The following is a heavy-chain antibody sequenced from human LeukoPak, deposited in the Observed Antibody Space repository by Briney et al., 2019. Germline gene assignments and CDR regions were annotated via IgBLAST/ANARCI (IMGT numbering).Heavy chain of an antibody. J-gene: IGHJ4*02. CDR2: ISAYNGNT. CDR3: ARITTFGVVLDY. Sequence: ASVKVSCKASGYTFTSYGISWVRQAPGQGVEWVGWISAYNGNTNYAQKLQGRVTMTTDTSTSTAYMELRSLRSDDTAVYYCARITTFGVVLDYWGQGTLVTVSS. V-gene: IGHV1-18*01. CDR1: GYTFTSYG. D-gene: IGHD3-3*01.